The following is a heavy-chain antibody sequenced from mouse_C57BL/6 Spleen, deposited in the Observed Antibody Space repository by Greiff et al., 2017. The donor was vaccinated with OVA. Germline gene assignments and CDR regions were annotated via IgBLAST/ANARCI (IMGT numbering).Heavy chain of an antibody. CDR2: IDPETGGT. D-gene: IGHD1-1*01. V-gene: IGHV1-15*01. CDR1: GYTFTDYE. Sequence: VQLQQSGAELVRPGASVTLSCKASGYTFTDYEMHWVKQTPVHGLEWIGAIDPETGGTAYNQKFKGKAILTADKSSSTAYMELRSLTSEDSAVYYCTPYYCGSSQFAYWGQGTLVTVSA. CDR3: TPYYCGSSQFAY. J-gene: IGHJ3*01.